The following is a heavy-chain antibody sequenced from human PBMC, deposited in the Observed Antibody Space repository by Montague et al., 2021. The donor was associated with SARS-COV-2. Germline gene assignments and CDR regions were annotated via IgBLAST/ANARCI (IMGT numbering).Heavy chain of an antibody. Sequence: TLSLTCTVYGDSISSGGYFWSWIRQHPEKGLEYIGYISYSGSTXYNPSFRSRVSISMDTSENQFSLKMNSVTAADTAVYYCAESGRLGSSYPFEYWGQGVLVTVSS. CDR2: ISYSGST. CDR3: AESGRLGSSYPFEY. J-gene: IGHJ4*02. D-gene: IGHD3-10*01. CDR1: GDSISSGGYF. V-gene: IGHV4-31*03.